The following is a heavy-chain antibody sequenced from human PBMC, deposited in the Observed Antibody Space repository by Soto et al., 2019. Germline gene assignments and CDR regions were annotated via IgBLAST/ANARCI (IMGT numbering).Heavy chain of an antibody. D-gene: IGHD5-18*01. J-gene: IGHJ4*02. CDR2: MNPNSGNT. V-gene: IGHV1-8*01. CDR1: GYTFTSYD. CDR3: AGEGGYSYGFDY. Sequence: QVQLVQSGAEVQKPGASVKVSCKASGYTFTSYDINWVRQATGQGLEWMGWMNPNSGNTGYAQKFQGRVTMSRNTSISTAYMELSSLRSEDTAVYYGAGEGGYSYGFDYWGQGTLVTVSS.